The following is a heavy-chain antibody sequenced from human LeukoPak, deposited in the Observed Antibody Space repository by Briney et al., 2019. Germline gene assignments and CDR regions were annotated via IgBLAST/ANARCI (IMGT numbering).Heavy chain of an antibody. CDR2: IYYSGST. V-gene: IGHV4-59*01. D-gene: IGHD6-13*01. CDR3: ARALYSSSPFDC. J-gene: IGHJ4*02. CDR1: GGSISSYY. Sequence: SETLSLTCTVSGGSISSYYWSWIRQAPGKGLEWIGYIYYSGSTNYNPSLKSRVTISVDTSKNQFSLKLSSVTAADTAVYYCARALYSSSPFDCGGQGTLVTVSS.